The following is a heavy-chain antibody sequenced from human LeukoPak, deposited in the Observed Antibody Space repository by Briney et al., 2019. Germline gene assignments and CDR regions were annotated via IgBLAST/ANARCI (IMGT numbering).Heavy chain of an antibody. D-gene: IGHD4-17*01. J-gene: IGHJ6*02. Sequence: ASVKVSCKASGYTFTGYYMHWVRQAPGQGLEWMGRINPNSGGTNYAQKFQGRVTITRDTSASTAYMELSSLRSEDTAVYYCARGATVTTWSYYYGMDVWGQGTTVTVSS. CDR1: GYTFTGYY. V-gene: IGHV1-2*06. CDR3: ARGATVTTWSYYYGMDV. CDR2: INPNSGGT.